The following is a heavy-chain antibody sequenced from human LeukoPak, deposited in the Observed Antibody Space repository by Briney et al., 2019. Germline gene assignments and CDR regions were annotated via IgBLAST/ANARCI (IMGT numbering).Heavy chain of an antibody. CDR3: AREDSETTVPEGMDV. CDR1: GGSISTYY. J-gene: IGHJ6*02. D-gene: IGHD4-17*01. V-gene: IGHV4-59*01. CDR2: IYYTGTT. Sequence: PSETLSLTCSVSGGSISTYYWSWIRQLPGKGLEWIGDIYYTGTTNYNASLVSRVTISVDQSRKQFPVRPRSVTAADKAVYYCAREDSETTVPEGMDVWRHGTTVIVSS.